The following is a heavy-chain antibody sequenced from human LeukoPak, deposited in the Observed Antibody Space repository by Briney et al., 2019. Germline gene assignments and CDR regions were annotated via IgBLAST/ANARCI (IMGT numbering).Heavy chain of an antibody. D-gene: IGHD4-17*01. V-gene: IGHV1-46*01. CDR1: GYTFTSYY. CDR2: INPSGGST. CDR3: ARDHHLVTVTTHYYYGMDV. J-gene: IGHJ6*02. Sequence: GASVKVSCKASGYTFTSYYMHWVRQAAGQGLEWMGIINPSGGSTSYAQKFQGRVTMTRDTSTSTVYMNLSSLRSEDTAVYYCARDHHLVTVTTHYYYGMDVWGQGTTVTVSS.